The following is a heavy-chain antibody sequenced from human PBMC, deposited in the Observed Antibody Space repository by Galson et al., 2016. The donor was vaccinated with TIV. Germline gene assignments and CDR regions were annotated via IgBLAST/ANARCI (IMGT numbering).Heavy chain of an antibody. CDR3: ARVVTSTSPIDY. Sequence: QSGAEVKKPGESLKISCKGSGYSFTNSYIAWVRQMPGKGLEWMAIIYPGDSDTRYSPSFQGQVTISADKSISTAYLQWSSLKDSDTAMYFCARVVTSTSPIDYWGQGTLVTVSS. J-gene: IGHJ4*02. CDR1: GYSFTNSY. CDR2: IYPGDSDT. V-gene: IGHV5-51*03. D-gene: IGHD3-22*01.